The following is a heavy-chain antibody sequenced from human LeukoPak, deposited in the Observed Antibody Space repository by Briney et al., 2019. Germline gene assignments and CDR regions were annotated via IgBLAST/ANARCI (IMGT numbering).Heavy chain of an antibody. CDR2: INSVGGGT. CDR3: ARRIQGMAPYYFDY. V-gene: IGHV3-74*01. D-gene: IGHD5-24*01. Sequence: PGGSLTLSCTASGFTFHSYWLHWLRQAPGKGLVWVARINSVGGGTRFADSVKGRFTISRDNAKNTLYLQMNSLRAEDTAVYYGARRIQGMAPYYFDYWGQGTLVTVSS. CDR1: GFTFHSYW. J-gene: IGHJ4*02.